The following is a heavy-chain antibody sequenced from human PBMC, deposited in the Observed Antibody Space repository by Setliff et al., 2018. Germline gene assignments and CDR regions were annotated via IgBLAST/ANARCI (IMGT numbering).Heavy chain of an antibody. CDR3: VRGPGPSVVVAMPFDR. V-gene: IGHV1-18*01. D-gene: IGHD5-12*01. CDR2: TSPYNGNT. Sequence: ASVKVSCKTSGYNFITFGVSWVRQAPGQGLEWMGWTSPYNGNTNYAQRFQGRVTMTSDTSTTTVYMELTSLKSDDTAVYYCVRGPGPSVVVAMPFDRWGQGTLVTVS. J-gene: IGHJ4*02. CDR1: GYNFITFG.